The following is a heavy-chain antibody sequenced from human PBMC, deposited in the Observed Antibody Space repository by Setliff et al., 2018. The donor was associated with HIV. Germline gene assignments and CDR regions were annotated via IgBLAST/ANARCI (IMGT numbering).Heavy chain of an antibody. V-gene: IGHV4-34*01. CDR3: ARGAIAVAGISYYYYGMDV. Sequence: SETLSLTCAVYGGSFSGYYWSWIRQPPGKGLEWIGETNHSGSTNYNPSLKSRVTISVDTSKNQFSLKLSSVTAADTAVYYCARGAIAVAGISYYYYGMDVWGQGTTVTVSS. CDR2: TNHSGST. D-gene: IGHD6-19*01. CDR1: GGSFSGYY. J-gene: IGHJ6*02.